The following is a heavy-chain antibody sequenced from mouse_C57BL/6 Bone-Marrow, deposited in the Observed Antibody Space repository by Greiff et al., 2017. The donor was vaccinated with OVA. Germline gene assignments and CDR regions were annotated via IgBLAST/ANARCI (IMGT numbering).Heavy chain of an antibody. CDR1: GFSFNTYA. V-gene: IGHV10-1*01. CDR2: IRSKSNNYAT. J-gene: IGHJ1*03. CDR3: VRHSLIRQRIWYFDV. D-gene: IGHD1-2*01. Sequence: VHLVESGGGLVQPKGSLKLSCAASGFSFNTYAMNWVRQAPGKGLEWVARIRSKSNNYATYYADSVKDRFTISRDDSESMLYLQMNNLKTEDTAMYYFVRHSLIRQRIWYFDVWGTGTTVTVSS.